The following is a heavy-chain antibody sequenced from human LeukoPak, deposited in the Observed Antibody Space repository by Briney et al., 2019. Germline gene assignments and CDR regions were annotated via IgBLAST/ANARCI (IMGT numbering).Heavy chain of an antibody. V-gene: IGHV4-30-4*08. CDR2: IYFSGSP. J-gene: IGHJ4*02. CDR3: ARGGGGYTLYSFDY. D-gene: IGHD3-22*01. Sequence: PSETLSLTCSVSGASIRSGDHHWSWLRQSPGKGLEWIGYIYFSGSPSSNPSLRSRLTISVDTSKNQFSLKLNSVTAADTALYYWARGGGGYTLYSFDYWGQGALVTVSS. CDR1: GASIRSGDHH.